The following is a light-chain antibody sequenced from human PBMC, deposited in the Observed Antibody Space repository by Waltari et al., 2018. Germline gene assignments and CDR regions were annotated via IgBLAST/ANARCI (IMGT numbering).Light chain of an antibody. CDR3: SSYTSIKTPYVV. CDR2: EVS. V-gene: IGLV2-14*01. J-gene: IGLJ2*01. CDR1: TRDLGRYNY. Sequence: QSALTQPASVSGSPGQPITISCTGPTRDLGRYNYISWYQFHPGKAPALIIYEVSNRPSGVSDRFSGSKSGNTASLGISGLQPEDEADYYCSSYTSIKTPYVVFGGGTKVTVL.